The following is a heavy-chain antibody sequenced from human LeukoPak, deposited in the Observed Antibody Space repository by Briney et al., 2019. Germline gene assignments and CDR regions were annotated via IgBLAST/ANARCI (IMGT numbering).Heavy chain of an antibody. D-gene: IGHD3-10*01. V-gene: IGHV3-21*01. J-gene: IGHJ1*01. CDR2: ISSSSSYI. Sequence: GGSLRLSCAASGFTFSSYSMNWVRQAPGKGLEWASSISSSSSYIYYADSVKGRFTISRDNAKNSLYLQMNSLRAEDTAVYYCARRGVRGVIGLEHWGQGTLATVSS. CDR1: GFTFSSYS. CDR3: ARRGVRGVIGLEH.